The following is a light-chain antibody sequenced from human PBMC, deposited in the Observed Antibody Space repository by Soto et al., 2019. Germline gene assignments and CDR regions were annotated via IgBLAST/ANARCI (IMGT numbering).Light chain of an antibody. Sequence: EIVLTQSPGTLSLSPGERATLSCRASQSVSSSYLAWYQQKPGQAPRLLIYGESTRATGIPDRFSGSGSGTDFTLTITRLEPEDFAVYYCQQYGSSPWKFGQGTKVDIK. V-gene: IGKV3-20*01. CDR2: GES. J-gene: IGKJ1*01. CDR1: QSVSSSY. CDR3: QQYGSSPWK.